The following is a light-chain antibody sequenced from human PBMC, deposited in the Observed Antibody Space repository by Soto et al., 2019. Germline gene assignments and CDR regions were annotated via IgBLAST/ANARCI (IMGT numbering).Light chain of an antibody. V-gene: IGLV1-40*01. CDR3: QSYDSSLSAHYV. CDR1: SSNIGATYD. Sequence: QTVVTQPPSVSGAPGQRVTISCTGSSSNIGATYDVQWYQQLPGTAPKLLIYGNSNRPSGVPDRFSGSKSGTSASLVITGLQADDEADYYCQSYDSSLSAHYVFGTGTKVTVL. J-gene: IGLJ1*01. CDR2: GNS.